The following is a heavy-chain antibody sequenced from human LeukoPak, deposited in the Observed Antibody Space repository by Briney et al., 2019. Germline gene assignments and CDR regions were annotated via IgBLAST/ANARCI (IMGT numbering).Heavy chain of an antibody. J-gene: IGHJ4*02. Sequence: ASVKVSCKASGYTFTSYVMHWVRQAPGQSLEWMGWINAGNGYTKYSEKSQGRVTFTRDTSASTAYMELSSLRSEDTAVFYCAREGFSGYHLDYWGQGSLVTVSS. V-gene: IGHV1-3*01. CDR3: AREGFSGYHLDY. CDR2: INAGNGYT. D-gene: IGHD3-22*01. CDR1: GYTFTSYV.